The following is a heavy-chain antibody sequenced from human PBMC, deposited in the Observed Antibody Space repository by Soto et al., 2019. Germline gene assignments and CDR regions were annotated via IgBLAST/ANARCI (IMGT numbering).Heavy chain of an antibody. V-gene: IGHV1-18*04. CDR3: ARDAFMITFGGVPNAIFDY. CDR1: GYTFTSYY. Sequence: ASVKVSCKASGYTFTSYYMHWVRQAPGQGLEWMGWISAYNGNTNYAQKLQGRVTMTTDTSTSTAYMELRSLRSDDTAVYYCARDAFMITFGGVPNAIFDYWGQGTLVTVSS. CDR2: ISAYNGNT. J-gene: IGHJ4*02. D-gene: IGHD3-16*01.